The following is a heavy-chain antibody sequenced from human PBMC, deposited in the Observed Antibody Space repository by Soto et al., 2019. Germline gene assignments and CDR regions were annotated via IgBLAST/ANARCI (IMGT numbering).Heavy chain of an antibody. CDR2: VYYSGST. V-gene: IGHV4-59*01. Sequence: QVQLQESGPGLVKPSETLSLTCTVSGGSISSYYWSWIRQPPGKGLEWIGYVYYSGSTNYNPSLKSRVTMSVDTSKNQFSLKLSSVTAADTAVYYCARISGYSSCLVAWFDPWGQGTLVTVSS. D-gene: IGHD6-13*01. CDR1: GGSISSYY. CDR3: ARISGYSSCLVAWFDP. J-gene: IGHJ5*02.